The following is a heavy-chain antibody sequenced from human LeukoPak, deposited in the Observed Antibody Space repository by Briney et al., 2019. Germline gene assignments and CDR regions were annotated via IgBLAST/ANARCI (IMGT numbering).Heavy chain of an antibody. CDR2: INHSGST. D-gene: IGHD5-18*01. Sequence: SETLSLTCAVYGGSFSGYYWSWIRQPPGKGLEWIGEINHSGSTNYNPSLKSRVTISVDTSKNQFSLKLSSVTAADTAVYYCAKGGQLWLRYWGQGTLVTVSS. J-gene: IGHJ4*02. CDR3: AKGGQLWLRY. V-gene: IGHV4-34*01. CDR1: GGSFSGYY.